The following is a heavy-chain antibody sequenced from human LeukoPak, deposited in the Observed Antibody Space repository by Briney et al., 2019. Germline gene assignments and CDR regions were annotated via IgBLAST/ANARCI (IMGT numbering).Heavy chain of an antibody. V-gene: IGHV4-34*01. J-gene: IGHJ4*02. CDR3: ARCSSGYYYDY. CDR2: INHSGST. Sequence: SETLSLTCAVYGGSFSGYYWSWIHQPPGKGLEWIWEINHSGSTNYNPSLKSRVTISVDTSKNQFSLKLSSMTAADTAVYYCARCSSGYYYDYWGQGTLVTVSS. D-gene: IGHD3-22*01. CDR1: GGSFSGYY.